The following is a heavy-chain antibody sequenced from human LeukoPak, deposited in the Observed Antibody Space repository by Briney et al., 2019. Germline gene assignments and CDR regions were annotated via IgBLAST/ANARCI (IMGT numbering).Heavy chain of an antibody. CDR3: ARGHKWELTYFDY. CDR1: GFTFSSYA. Sequence: GGSLRLSCAASGFTFSSYAMHWVRQAPGKGLEYVSAISSNGGSTYYANSVKGRFTISRDNSKNTLYLQMGSLGAEDMAVYYCARGHKWELTYFDYWGQGTPVTVSS. CDR2: ISSNGGST. V-gene: IGHV3-64*01. J-gene: IGHJ4*02. D-gene: IGHD1-26*01.